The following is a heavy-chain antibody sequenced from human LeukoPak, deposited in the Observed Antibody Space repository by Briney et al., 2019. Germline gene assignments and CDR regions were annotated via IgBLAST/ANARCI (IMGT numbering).Heavy chain of an antibody. D-gene: IGHD3-22*01. V-gene: IGHV3-7*01. CDR1: GFTFSSYW. Sequence: GGSLRLSCAASGFTFSSYWMSWVRQAPGKGLEWVANIKQDGSEKYYVDSVKGRFTISRDNAKNSLYLQMNSLRAEDTAVHYCASPLLDYYDSSGYYSQIDYWGRGTLVTVSS. CDR2: IKQDGSEK. J-gene: IGHJ4*02. CDR3: ASPLLDYYDSSGYYSQIDY.